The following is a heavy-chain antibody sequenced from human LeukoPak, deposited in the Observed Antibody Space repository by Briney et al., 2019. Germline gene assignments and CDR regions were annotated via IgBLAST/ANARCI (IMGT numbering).Heavy chain of an antibody. J-gene: IGHJ4*02. V-gene: IGHV3-48*02. CDR1: GFTFSDYS. Sequence: GGSLRLSCGVSGFTFSDYSMNWVRQAPGKGLEWGSDISHTSSTIYYTDSVKGRFTISRDNAKTSLWLQMNSLRDEDSAVYYCARDTSAGFDYWGQGTLVTVSS. CDR3: ARDTSAGFDY. CDR2: ISHTSSTI.